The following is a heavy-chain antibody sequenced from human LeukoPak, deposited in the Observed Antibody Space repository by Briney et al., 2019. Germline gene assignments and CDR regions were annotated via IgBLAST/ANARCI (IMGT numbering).Heavy chain of an antibody. V-gene: IGHV1-8*01. CDR2: MNPNSGNT. Sequence: ASVKVSCKASGYTFTSYDINWVRQATGQGLEWMGWMNPNSGNTSYAQKFQGRVTMTRNTSISTAYMELSSLRSEDTGVYYSASTYGGLDYWGQGTLVTVSS. CDR3: ASTYGGLDY. D-gene: IGHD4-17*01. CDR1: GYTFTSYD. J-gene: IGHJ4*02.